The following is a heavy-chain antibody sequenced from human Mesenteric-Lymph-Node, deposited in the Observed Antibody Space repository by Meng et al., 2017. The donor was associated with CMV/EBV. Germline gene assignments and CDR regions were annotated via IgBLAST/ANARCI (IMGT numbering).Heavy chain of an antibody. Sequence: SGYTFTSYDMNWVRQAPGQGLEWMGWINTNTGNPTYAQGFTGRFVFSLDTSVSTAYLQISSLKAEDTAVYYCARDEGYYGSGSNFDYWGQGTLVTVSS. V-gene: IGHV7-4-1*02. CDR2: INTNTGNP. CDR1: GYTFTSYD. CDR3: ARDEGYYGSGSNFDY. J-gene: IGHJ4*02. D-gene: IGHD3-10*01.